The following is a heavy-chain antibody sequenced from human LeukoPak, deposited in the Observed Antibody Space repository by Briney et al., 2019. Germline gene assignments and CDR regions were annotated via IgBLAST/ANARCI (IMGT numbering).Heavy chain of an antibody. CDR1: GGTFSSYA. J-gene: IGHJ4*02. Sequence: GASVKVSCKASGGTFSSYAISWVRQAPGQGLEWMGGIIPIFGTANYAQKFQGRVTITADESTSTAYMELSSLRSEDTAVYYCARDRYYGSGSYRPLDYWGQGTLVIVSS. CDR2: IIPIFGTA. V-gene: IGHV1-69*13. D-gene: IGHD3-10*01. CDR3: ARDRYYGSGSYRPLDY.